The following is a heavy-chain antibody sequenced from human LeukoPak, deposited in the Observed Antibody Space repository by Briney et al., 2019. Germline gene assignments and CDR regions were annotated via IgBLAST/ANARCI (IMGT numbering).Heavy chain of an antibody. Sequence: PGGSLRLSCTASGFTFGDYTMSWVRQAPGKGLEWVGFIRSKAYGGTTEYAASVKGRFTTSRDDSKSIAYLQMNSLKTEDTAVYYCTRPQYYYDSSGYQPLYWYFDLWGRGTLVTVSS. J-gene: IGHJ2*01. CDR2: IRSKAYGGTT. CDR3: TRPQYYYDSSGYQPLYWYFDL. V-gene: IGHV3-49*04. D-gene: IGHD3-22*01. CDR1: GFTFGDYT.